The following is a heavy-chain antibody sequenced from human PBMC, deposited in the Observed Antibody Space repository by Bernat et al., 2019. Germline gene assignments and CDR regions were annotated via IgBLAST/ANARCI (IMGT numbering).Heavy chain of an antibody. CDR3: AVITMVQGVATFPDY. J-gene: IGHJ4*02. Sequence: EVQLVESGGGLVQPGGSLRLSCAAFGFTFSNYEMNWVRQAPGKGLEWVSYIGSSGITIYYTESVKGRFTISRDNAKNSLYLQMNSLRAEDTAVYYCAVITMVQGVATFPDYWGQGTLVSVSS. CDR1: GFTFSNYE. V-gene: IGHV3-48*03. CDR2: IGSSGITI. D-gene: IGHD3-10*01.